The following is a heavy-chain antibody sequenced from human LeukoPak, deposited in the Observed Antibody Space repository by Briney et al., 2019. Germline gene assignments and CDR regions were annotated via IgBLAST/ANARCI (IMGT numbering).Heavy chain of an antibody. CDR1: GFSVSINY. CDR3: ARDRDVSGSWESNFDY. D-gene: IGHD3-10*01. Sequence: GGSLRLSCAASGFSVSINYMSWVRQAPGKGLEWVSVIFSDGRTYYADSVKGRFTISRDNSKNTLYLQMNSLRAEDTAAYYCARDRDVSGSWESNFDYWGQGTLVTVSS. V-gene: IGHV3-53*01. CDR2: IFSDGRT. J-gene: IGHJ4*02.